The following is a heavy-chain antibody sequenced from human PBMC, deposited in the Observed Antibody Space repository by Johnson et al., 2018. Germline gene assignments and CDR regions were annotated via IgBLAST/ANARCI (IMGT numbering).Heavy chain of an antibody. CDR3: AKQEMSTYTGAFDF. V-gene: IGHV3-30*18. CDR2: TSYDGTKK. CDR1: ECSFDDYA. Sequence: QVQLVESGGGLVQPARSLRFFCAAFECSFDDYAMYWVRQAPGKGLEWVALTSYDGTKKSYGDSVKGRFIISRHNSKNTLHLQMKSLRAEDTAIYYCAKQEMSTYTGAFDFWGQGTMVIVSS. D-gene: IGHD5-24*01. J-gene: IGHJ3*01.